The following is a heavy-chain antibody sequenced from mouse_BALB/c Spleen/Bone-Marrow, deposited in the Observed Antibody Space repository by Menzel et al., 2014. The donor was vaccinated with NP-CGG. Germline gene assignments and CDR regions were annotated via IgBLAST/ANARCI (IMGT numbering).Heavy chain of an antibody. CDR1: DYTFSGYW. D-gene: IGHD2-3*01. V-gene: IGHV1-9*01. J-gene: IGHJ3*01. CDR2: ILPGSGST. CDR3: ARSRDGYYGFAY. Sequence: QVQLQQSGAELMKPGASVKISCKATDYTFSGYWIEWVKQRPGHGLEWIGEILPGSGSTNYNENFKGKATFTADTSSNTAYMQLSSLTSEDSAVYYCARSRDGYYGFAYWGQGTLVTVSA.